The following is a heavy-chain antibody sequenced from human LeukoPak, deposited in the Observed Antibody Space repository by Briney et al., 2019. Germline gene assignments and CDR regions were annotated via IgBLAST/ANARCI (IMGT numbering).Heavy chain of an antibody. Sequence: ASVKVSCKASGGTFSSYAISWVRQAPGQGLEWMGWISAYNGNTNYAQKLQGRVTMTTDTSTSTAYMELRSLRSDDTAVYYCARDKGHDYGDYDGFDYWGQGTLVTVSS. CDR1: GGTFSSYA. CDR2: ISAYNGNT. J-gene: IGHJ4*02. D-gene: IGHD4-17*01. V-gene: IGHV1-18*01. CDR3: ARDKGHDYGDYDGFDY.